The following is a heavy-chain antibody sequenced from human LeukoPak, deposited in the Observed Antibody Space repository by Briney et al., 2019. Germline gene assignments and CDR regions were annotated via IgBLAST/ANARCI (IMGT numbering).Heavy chain of an antibody. J-gene: IGHJ4*02. Sequence: GGSLRLSCAASGFTFDDYAMHWVRQAPGKGLEWVSLISGDGGSTYYADSVKGRFTISRDNSKNSLYLQMNSLRTEDTALYYCAKAGIDYYDSSGWENWGQGTLVTVSS. CDR2: ISGDGGST. CDR1: GFTFDDYA. V-gene: IGHV3-43*02. D-gene: IGHD3-22*01. CDR3: AKAGIDYYDSSGWEN.